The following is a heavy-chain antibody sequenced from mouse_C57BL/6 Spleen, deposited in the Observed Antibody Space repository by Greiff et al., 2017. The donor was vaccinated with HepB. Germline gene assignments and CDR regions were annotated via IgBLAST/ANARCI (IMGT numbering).Heavy chain of an antibody. CDR3: ARDGDYYGSSPAWFAY. CDR2: ISYDGSN. J-gene: IGHJ3*01. CDR1: GYSITSGYY. Sequence: EVKLMESGPGLVKPSQSLSLTCSVTGYSITSGYYWNWIRQFLGNKLEWMGYISYDGSNNYNPSLKNRISITRDTSKNQFFLKLNSVTTEDTATYYCARDGDYYGSSPAWFAYWGQGTLVTVSA. V-gene: IGHV3-6*01. D-gene: IGHD1-1*01.